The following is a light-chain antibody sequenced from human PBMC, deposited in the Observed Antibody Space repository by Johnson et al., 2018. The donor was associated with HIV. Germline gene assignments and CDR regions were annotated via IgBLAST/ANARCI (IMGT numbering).Light chain of an antibody. CDR3: GAWDSGLTAPFV. CDR2: ENN. J-gene: IGLJ1*01. V-gene: IGLV1-51*01. CDR1: NSNIGSNS. Sequence: QAVLTQPPSVSAAPGQRITISCSGNNSNIGSNSVSWYQDVPGTAPKLLIYENNKRPSGIPDRFSASKSGTSATLDITGLQTGDEADYYCGAWDSGLTAPFVFGTGTKITVL.